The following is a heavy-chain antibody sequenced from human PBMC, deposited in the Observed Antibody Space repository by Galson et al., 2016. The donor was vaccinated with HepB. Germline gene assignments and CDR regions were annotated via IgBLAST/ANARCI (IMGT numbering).Heavy chain of an antibody. Sequence: SLRLSCAASGFTFSSYAMSWVRQAPGRGLEWVSSISASGGSTYYADSVKGRFTISRDNSKNTLYLQMNSLRAGDTAIYYCAKQVGVTLRALDYWGQGTLVTVSS. J-gene: IGHJ4*02. CDR3: AKQVGVTLRALDY. D-gene: IGHD1-26*01. V-gene: IGHV3-23*01. CDR2: ISASGGST. CDR1: GFTFSSYA.